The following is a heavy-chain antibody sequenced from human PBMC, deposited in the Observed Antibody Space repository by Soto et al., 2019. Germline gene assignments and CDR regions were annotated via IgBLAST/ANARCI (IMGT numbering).Heavy chain of an antibody. Sequence: EVQLLESGGGLVQPGGSLRLSCAASGFTFSSYAMSWVRQAPGKGLEWVSSISGSGGSTYYADSVKGRFTISRDNSKETLYLQMNSLRAEDTVLNYWAKGIYDFWRVYPPPFWYFDVCGLGTLVSVSS. J-gene: IGHJ2*01. CDR2: ISGSGGST. CDR3: AKGIYDFWRVYPPPFWYFDV. CDR1: GFTFSSYA. D-gene: IGHD3-3*01. V-gene: IGHV3-23*01.